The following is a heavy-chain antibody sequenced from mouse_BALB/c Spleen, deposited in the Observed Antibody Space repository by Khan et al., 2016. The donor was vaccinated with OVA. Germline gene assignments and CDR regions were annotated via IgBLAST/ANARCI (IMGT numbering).Heavy chain of an antibody. CDR3: TRHGYVAWFTY. CDR2: IDPFSGVT. D-gene: IGHD2-2*01. CDR1: GYSFTSYY. J-gene: IGHJ3*01. Sequence: VQLQQSGPELMKPGASVKISCKASGYSFTSYYIHWLMQSHGKSLEWIGYIDPFSGVTTYNQKFKGKATLTVDKSSSTAYIHISNLTSEDSAVYYCTRHGYVAWFTYWGQGTLVTVSA. V-gene: IGHV1-31*01.